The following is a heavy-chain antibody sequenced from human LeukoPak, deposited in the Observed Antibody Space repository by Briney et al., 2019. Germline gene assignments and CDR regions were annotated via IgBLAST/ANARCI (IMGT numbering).Heavy chain of an antibody. V-gene: IGHV1-2*02. CDR1: LYTSTGHY. CDR3: AETCYASGSIGCCVP. J-gene: IGHJ5*02. CDR2: INPNTGAT. D-gene: IGHD2/OR15-2a*01. Sequence: GASVKVSFKCSLYTSTGHYMHWVRQTTGRGLEWMGWINPNTGATKNAQKFQGRVTMTRDTSISTAYMELSRLTSEDTAIYYWAETCYASGSIGCCVPGGRGTLVTVSS.